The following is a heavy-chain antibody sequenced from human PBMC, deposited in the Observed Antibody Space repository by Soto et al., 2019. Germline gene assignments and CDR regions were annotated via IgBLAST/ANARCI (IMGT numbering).Heavy chain of an antibody. J-gene: IGHJ6*02. V-gene: IGHV4-30-4*01. CDR2: LFSSGTT. CDR1: GDSISSGNNY. CDR3: ARVPSPFDYYYAMDV. Sequence: TLSLTCTVSGDSISSGNNYCSWIRQPPGKGLAWLGYLFSSGTTYYNPSFKSRLPMSLHSSQKQFSLQLNSLTDADKAVYFCARVPSPFDYYYAMDVWGQGTTVTVS. D-gene: IGHD3-16*01.